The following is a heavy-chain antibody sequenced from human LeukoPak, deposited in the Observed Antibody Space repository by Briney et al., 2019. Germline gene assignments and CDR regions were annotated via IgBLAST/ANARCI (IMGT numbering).Heavy chain of an antibody. CDR3: ARGTRSGGYPSDY. V-gene: IGHV4-31*03. CDR1: GGSISSGGYY. J-gene: IGHJ4*02. CDR2: IYYSGST. Sequence: PSETLSLTCTVSGGSISSGGYYWSWIRQHPGKGLEWIGYIYYSGSTYYNPSLKSRVTISVDTSKNQFSLKLSSVTAADTAVYYCARGTRSGGYPSDYWGQGTLVTVSS. D-gene: IGHD3-10*01.